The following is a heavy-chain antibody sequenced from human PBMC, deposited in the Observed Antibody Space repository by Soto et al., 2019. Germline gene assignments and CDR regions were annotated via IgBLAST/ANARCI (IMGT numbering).Heavy chain of an antibody. CDR3: AKGKAHTLFGVDTLFDY. D-gene: IGHD3-3*01. CDR2: VSGNGGTT. Sequence: PGGSLRLSCAASGFPFGSHAMSWVRQAPRKGLEWVSLVSGNGGTTNYADSVKGRFTISRDNSQKTLYLQMNSLRAEDTAIHYCAKGKAHTLFGVDTLFDYWGQGTLVTVSS. V-gene: IGHV3-23*01. J-gene: IGHJ4*02. CDR1: GFPFGSHA.